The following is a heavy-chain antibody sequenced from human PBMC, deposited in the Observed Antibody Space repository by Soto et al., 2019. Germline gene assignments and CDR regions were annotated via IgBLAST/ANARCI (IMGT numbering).Heavy chain of an antibody. V-gene: IGHV3-23*01. Sequence: GGSLRLSCAASGFTFSSYAMSWVRQAPGKGLEWVSAISGSGGSTYYADSVKGRFTISRDNSKNTLYLQMNSLRAEDTAVYYCAKDSDLSGWYGYYFDYWGQGTLVTVSS. CDR3: AKDSDLSGWYGYYFDY. J-gene: IGHJ4*02. CDR1: GFTFSSYA. CDR2: ISGSGGST. D-gene: IGHD6-19*01.